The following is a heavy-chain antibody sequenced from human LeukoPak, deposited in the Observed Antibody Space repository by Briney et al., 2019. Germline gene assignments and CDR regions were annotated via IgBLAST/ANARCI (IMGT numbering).Heavy chain of an antibody. CDR3: AKAPPDHYYDSSGYYYYFDY. D-gene: IGHD3-22*01. V-gene: IGHV3-23*01. J-gene: IGHJ4*02. CDR2: ISGSGGST. Sequence: GGSLRLSCAASGFTFSSYAMSWVRQAPGKGLEWVSAISGSGGSTYYADSVKGRFTISRDNSKNMLYLQMNSLRAEDTAVYYCAKAPPDHYYDSSGYYYYFDYWGQGTLVTVSS. CDR1: GFTFSSYA.